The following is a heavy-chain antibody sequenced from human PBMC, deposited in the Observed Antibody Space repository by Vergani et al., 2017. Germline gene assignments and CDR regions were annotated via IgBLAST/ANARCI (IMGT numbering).Heavy chain of an antibody. CDR1: GYTFTAYY. Sequence: QVPLVQSGAEVGKPGASVKISCKASGYTFTAYYIHWVRQAPEQGLEWVGVISPDGFSTFYAQKFQGGVTITRDTSTSTVYVEVTSLRSDDTAVYYCAREPPLTGFFDYWGQGTLVTVSS. D-gene: IGHD3-9*01. J-gene: IGHJ4*02. CDR2: ISPDGFST. CDR3: AREPPLTGFFDY. V-gene: IGHV1-46*03.